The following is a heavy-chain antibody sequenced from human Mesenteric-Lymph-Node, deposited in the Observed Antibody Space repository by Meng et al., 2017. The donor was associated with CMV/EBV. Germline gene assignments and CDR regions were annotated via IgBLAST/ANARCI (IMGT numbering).Heavy chain of an antibody. D-gene: IGHD3-10*01. CDR1: GFTFSNYW. J-gene: IGHJ4*02. Sequence: GGSLRLSCATSGFTFSNYWMHWVRQTPGKGLVWVSRSNNDGTDTTYADSVKGRFTISRDNAKNTRFLQMNNLRAEDTAVYYCARRGGIGSGSYPPDYWGQGTLVTVSS. CDR3: ARRGGIGSGSYPPDY. V-gene: IGHV3-74*01. CDR2: SNNDGTDT.